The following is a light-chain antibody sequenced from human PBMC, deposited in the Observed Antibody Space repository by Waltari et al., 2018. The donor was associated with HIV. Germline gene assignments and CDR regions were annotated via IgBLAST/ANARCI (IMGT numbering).Light chain of an antibody. CDR1: PSHIGAGSG. V-gene: IGLV1-40*01. J-gene: IGLJ3*02. Sequence: QSVLTQPPSVSGAPGKRVTISCSGNPSHIGAGSGDQWYQHLPGTAPKVLIYGNSNRPSGVPDRFSGSKSGTSASLAITGLQAEDEADYYCQSYDSTLTGWVFGGGTILTVL. CDR3: QSYDSTLTGWV. CDR2: GNS.